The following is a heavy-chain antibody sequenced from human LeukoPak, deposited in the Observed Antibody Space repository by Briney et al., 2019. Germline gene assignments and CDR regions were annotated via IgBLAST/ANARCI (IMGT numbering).Heavy chain of an antibody. J-gene: IGHJ4*02. Sequence: EGSLRLSCAASGFTVSSNYMSWVRQAPGKGLEWVSVIYSGGGTYYADSVKGRFTISRDNSKNTLYLQMNSLRAEDTAVYYCAREYRGEYCFAYWGQGTLVTVSS. V-gene: IGHV3-66*01. CDR1: GFTVSSNY. CDR3: AREYRGEYCFAY. D-gene: IGHD3-10*01. CDR2: IYSGGGT.